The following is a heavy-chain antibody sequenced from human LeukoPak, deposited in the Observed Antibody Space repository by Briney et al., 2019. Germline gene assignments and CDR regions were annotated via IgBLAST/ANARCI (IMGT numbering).Heavy chain of an antibody. V-gene: IGHV5-51*01. CDR1: GYSFTTYR. CDR3: ASGTGSYGNWFDP. J-gene: IGHJ5*02. D-gene: IGHD1-26*01. CDR2: IYPGDSDT. Sequence: GQSLKISCKGSGYSFTTYRIAWVRKLPGKGLEWMEIIYPGDSDTRYSPSLKGKVTISADKSISTAYLQWSSLKASDTAMYYCASGTGSYGNWFDPWGQGTLVTVSS.